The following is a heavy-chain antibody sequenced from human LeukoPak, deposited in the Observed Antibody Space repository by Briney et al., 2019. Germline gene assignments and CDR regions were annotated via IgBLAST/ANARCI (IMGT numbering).Heavy chain of an antibody. CDR1: GFTFSSYE. J-gene: IGHJ4*02. V-gene: IGHV3-48*03. CDR3: AREGYYDSSGYY. D-gene: IGHD3-22*01. Sequence: PGGSLRLSGAASGFTFSSYEMNWVRQAPGKGLEWVSYISSSGSTIYYADSVKGRFTISRDNAKNSLYLQMNSLRAEDTAVYYCAREGYYDSSGYYWGQGTLVTVSS. CDR2: ISSSGSTI.